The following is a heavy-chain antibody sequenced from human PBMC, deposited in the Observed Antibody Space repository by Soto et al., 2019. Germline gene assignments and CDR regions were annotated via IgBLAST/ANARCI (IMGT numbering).Heavy chain of an antibody. CDR3: TSLSSSRPYYYYGMDV. D-gene: IGHD6-6*01. V-gene: IGHV3-73*01. J-gene: IGHJ6*02. Sequence: EVPLVESGGGLVQPGGSLKLSCAASGFTFSGSAMHWVRQASGKGLEWVGRIRSKANSYATAYAASVKGRFTISRDDSKNTAYLQMNSLKTEDTAVYYCTSLSSSRPYYYYGMDVWGQGTTVTVSS. CDR2: IRSKANSYAT. CDR1: GFTFSGSA.